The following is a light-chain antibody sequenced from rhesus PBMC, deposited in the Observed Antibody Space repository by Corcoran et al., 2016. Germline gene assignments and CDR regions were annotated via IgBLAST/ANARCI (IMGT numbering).Light chain of an antibody. J-gene: IGKJ2*01. V-gene: IGKV3S9*01. CDR1: QSVSSY. Sequence: EIVMTQSPATLSLSPGERATLSCRASQSVSSYVAWYQQKPEQAPRLLIYGASSRATGIPERFSGSGSGTDLTLIISSLEPEDVGVYYCQQYNNWNSFGQGTKVEIK. CDR2: GAS. CDR3: QQYNNWNS.